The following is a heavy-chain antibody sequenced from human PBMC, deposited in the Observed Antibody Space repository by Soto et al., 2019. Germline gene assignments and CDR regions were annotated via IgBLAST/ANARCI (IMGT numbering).Heavy chain of an antibody. J-gene: IGHJ3*02. V-gene: IGHV1-69*01. CDR2: IIPIFGTA. CDR3: ARVGYCSSTSCYTSAFDI. Sequence: QVQLVQSGAEVKKPGSSVKVSCKASGGTFSSYAISWVRQAPGQGLECMGGIIPIFGTANYAQKFQGRVTITADESTSTAYMELSRLRSEDTAVYYCARVGYCSSTSCYTSAFDIWGQGTMVTVSS. D-gene: IGHD2-2*02. CDR1: GGTFSSYA.